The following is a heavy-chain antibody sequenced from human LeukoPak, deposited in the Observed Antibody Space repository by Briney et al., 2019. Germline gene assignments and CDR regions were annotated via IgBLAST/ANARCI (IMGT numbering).Heavy chain of an antibody. CDR2: INHSGST. Sequence: SETLSLTCAVYGGSFSGYYWSWIRQPPGKGLEWIGEINHSGSTNYNPSLKSRVTISVDTSKNQFSLKLSSVTAADTAVYYCASIYCSSTSCYDPDYWGQGTPVTVSS. CDR3: ASIYCSSTSCYDPDY. J-gene: IGHJ4*02. V-gene: IGHV4-34*01. CDR1: GGSFSGYY. D-gene: IGHD2-2*01.